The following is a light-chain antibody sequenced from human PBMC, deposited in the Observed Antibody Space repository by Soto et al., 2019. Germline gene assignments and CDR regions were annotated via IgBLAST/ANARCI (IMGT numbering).Light chain of an antibody. V-gene: IGKV3-15*01. J-gene: IGKJ1*01. Sequence: EIVLTQSPATLSVSPGERVTPSCRASQSVSSNVAWYQQKPGQAPRLLIYAASTRASGIPARFSGSGSGTEFTLTISSLQSEDFAVYYCQQSWTFGQGTKVQIQ. CDR1: QSVSSN. CDR2: AAS. CDR3: QQSWT.